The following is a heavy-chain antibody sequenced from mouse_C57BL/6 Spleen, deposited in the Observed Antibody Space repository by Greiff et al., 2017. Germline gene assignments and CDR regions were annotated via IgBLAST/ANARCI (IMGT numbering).Heavy chain of an antibody. D-gene: IGHD2-4*01. J-gene: IGHJ3*01. V-gene: IGHV5-6*01. CDR3: ARPSYDYDEAY. CDR2: ISSGGSYT. Sequence: VQLVESGGDLVKPGGSLKLSCAASGFTFSSYGMSWVRQTPDKRLEWVATISSGGSYTYYPDSVKGRFTISRDNAKNTLYLQMSSLKSEDTAMYYCARPSYDYDEAYWGQGTLVTVSA. CDR1: GFTFSSYG.